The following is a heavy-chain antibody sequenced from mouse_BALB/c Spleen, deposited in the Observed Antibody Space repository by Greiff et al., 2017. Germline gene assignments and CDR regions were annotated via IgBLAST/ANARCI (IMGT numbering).Heavy chain of an antibody. CDR1: GFTFSSYA. CDR2: ISSGGSYT. CDR3: ARGSSAWFAY. Sequence: EVKLMESGGGLVKPGGSLKLSCAASGFTFSSYAMSWVRQSPEKRLEWVAEISSGGSYTYYPDTVTGRSTISRDNAKNTLYLEMSSLRSEDTAMYYCARGSSAWFAYWGQGTLVTVSA. J-gene: IGHJ3*01. D-gene: IGHD1-3*01. V-gene: IGHV5-9-4*01.